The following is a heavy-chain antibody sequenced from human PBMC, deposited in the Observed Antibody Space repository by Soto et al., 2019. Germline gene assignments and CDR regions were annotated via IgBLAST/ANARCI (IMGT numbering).Heavy chain of an antibody. CDR1: VFTFSSFS. D-gene: IGHD3-16*02. Sequence: VGSLRLSCAASVFTFSSFSMNCVRQSPGKWLEWVSHISISSTSIYYVDSVKGRFTISRDNAKNSLHLQMNSLRDEDSALYYCATGSSKLSWGHETDYGGQGTLGTISS. CDR3: ATGSSKLSWGHETDY. J-gene: IGHJ4*02. CDR2: ISISSTSI. V-gene: IGHV3-48*02.